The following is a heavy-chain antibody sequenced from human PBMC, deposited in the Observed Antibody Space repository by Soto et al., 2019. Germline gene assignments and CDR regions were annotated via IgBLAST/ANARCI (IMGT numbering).Heavy chain of an antibody. Sequence: ASVKVSCKVSGYTLTELSMHWVRQAPGKGLEWMGGFNPEGGRTSYAQKFQGRVTMTRDTSTSTVYMELSSLRSEDTAVYYCASGGNYYDSSGYYRSPWAFDIWGQGTMVTVSS. CDR1: GYTLTELS. J-gene: IGHJ3*02. CDR3: ASGGNYYDSSGYYRSPWAFDI. CDR2: FNPEGGRT. D-gene: IGHD3-22*01. V-gene: IGHV1-24*01.